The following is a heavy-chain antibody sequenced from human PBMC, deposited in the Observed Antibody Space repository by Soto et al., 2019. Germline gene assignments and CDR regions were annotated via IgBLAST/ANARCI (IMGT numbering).Heavy chain of an antibody. J-gene: IGHJ4*02. D-gene: IGHD6-19*01. CDR1: SFTFSNAW. V-gene: IGHV3-15*07. CDR2: IRSRTEGGTT. CDR3: TTKTGIAVTGSDH. Sequence: GSLRLSCAASSFTFSNAWMHWVRQAPGKGLEWVGLIRSRTEGGTTDYAAPVKGRFAISRDESKNTLSLQMNSLKTEDTAVYYCTTKTGIAVTGSDHCGQGTLVTASS.